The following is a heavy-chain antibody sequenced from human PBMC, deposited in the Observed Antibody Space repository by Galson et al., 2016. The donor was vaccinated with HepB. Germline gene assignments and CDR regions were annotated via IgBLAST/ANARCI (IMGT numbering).Heavy chain of an antibody. Sequence: CAISGDSVSSQTAGWNWIRQSPSRGLEWLGRTYYRSKWYYDYAESTRSRITINPDTSKNQFPLLLNSVTPEDTAVYYCARGGLYGGTPHYFDYWGQGILVTVSS. CDR3: ARGGLYGGTPHYFDY. CDR2: TYYRSKWYY. V-gene: IGHV6-1*01. J-gene: IGHJ4*02. D-gene: IGHD4-23*01. CDR1: GDSVSSQTAG.